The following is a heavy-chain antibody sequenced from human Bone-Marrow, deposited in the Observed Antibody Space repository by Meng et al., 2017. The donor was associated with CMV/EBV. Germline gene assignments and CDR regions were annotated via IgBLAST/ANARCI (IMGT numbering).Heavy chain of an antibody. CDR2: IIPILGIA. CDR1: GGTFSSYT. D-gene: IGHD6-19*01. J-gene: IGHJ4*02. CDR3: ARDLRQWLNY. Sequence: SVKVSCKASGGTFSSYTISWVRQAPGQGLEWMGRIIPILGIANYAQKFQGRVTITADTSTSTAYMELRSLRSDDTAVYYCARDLRQWLNYWGQGTLVTVSS. V-gene: IGHV1-69*04.